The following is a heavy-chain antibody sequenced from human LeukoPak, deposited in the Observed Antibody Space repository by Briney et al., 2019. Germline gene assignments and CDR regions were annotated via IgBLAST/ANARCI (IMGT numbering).Heavy chain of an antibody. Sequence: GGSLRLSCAASGFTFSSYAMSWVRQAPGKGLEWVSAISGSGGSTYYADSVKGRFTISRDNSENTLYLQMNSLRAEATAVYYCATELRMVYLDYWGQGTLVTVSS. CDR2: ISGSGGST. J-gene: IGHJ4*02. V-gene: IGHV3-23*01. CDR1: GFTFSSYA. D-gene: IGHD2-8*01. CDR3: ATELRMVYLDY.